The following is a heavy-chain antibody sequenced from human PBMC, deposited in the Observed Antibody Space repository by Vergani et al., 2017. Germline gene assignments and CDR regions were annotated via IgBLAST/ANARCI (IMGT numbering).Heavy chain of an antibody. CDR2: IWYDGSNK. J-gene: IGHJ4*02. Sequence: QVQLVESGGGVVQPGGSLRLSCAASGFTFSSYSMNWVRQAPGKGLEWVAVIWYDGSNKYYADSVKGRFTISRDNSKNTLYLQMNSLRAEDTAVYYCARDSVVVTGTPSFDYWGQGTLVTVSS. D-gene: IGHD1-20*01. V-gene: IGHV3-33*08. CDR3: ARDSVVVTGTPSFDY. CDR1: GFTFSSYS.